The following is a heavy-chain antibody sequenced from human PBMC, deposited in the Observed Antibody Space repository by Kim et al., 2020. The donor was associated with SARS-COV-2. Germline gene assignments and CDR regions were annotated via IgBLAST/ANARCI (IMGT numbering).Heavy chain of an antibody. Sequence: GGSLRLSCAASGFTFSSYAMHWVRQAPGKGLEWVAVISYDGSNKYYADSVKGRFTISRDNSKNTLYLQMNSLRAEDTAVYYCARGTRRFLEWLLIYGMDVWGQGTTVTVSS. D-gene: IGHD3-3*01. CDR2: ISYDGSNK. CDR3: ARGTRRFLEWLLIYGMDV. CDR1: GFTFSSYA. V-gene: IGHV3-30-3*01. J-gene: IGHJ6*02.